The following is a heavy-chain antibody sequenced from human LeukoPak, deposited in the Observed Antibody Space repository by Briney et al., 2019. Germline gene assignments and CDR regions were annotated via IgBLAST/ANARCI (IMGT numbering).Heavy chain of an antibody. CDR2: INHSGST. J-gene: IGHJ3*02. CDR3: ARVAVAHDAFDI. CDR1: GGSFSGYY. V-gene: IGHV4-34*01. D-gene: IGHD5-12*01. Sequence: SETLSLTCAVYGGSFSGYYWSWIRQPPGKGLEWIGEINHSGSTDYNPSLKSRVTISVDTSKNQFSLKLSSVTAADTAVYYCARVAVAHDAFDIWGQGTMVTVSS.